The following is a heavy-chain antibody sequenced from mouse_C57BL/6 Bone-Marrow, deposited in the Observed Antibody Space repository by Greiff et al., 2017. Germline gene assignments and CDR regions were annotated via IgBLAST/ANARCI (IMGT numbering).Heavy chain of an antibody. CDR1: GYAFTNYL. Sequence: QVQLQQSGAELVRPGTSVKVSCKASGYAFTNYLIEWVKQRPGQGLEWIGVLNPGSGGTNYNEKFKGKATLTADKSSSTAYMQLSSLTSEDSAVYFCARGGLRQLDYWGQGTTVTVSS. V-gene: IGHV1-54*01. D-gene: IGHD2-4*01. J-gene: IGHJ4*01. CDR3: ARGGLRQLDY. CDR2: LNPGSGGT.